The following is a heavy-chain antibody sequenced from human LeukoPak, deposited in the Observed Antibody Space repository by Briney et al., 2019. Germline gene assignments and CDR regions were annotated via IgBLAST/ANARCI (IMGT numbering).Heavy chain of an antibody. CDR3: VRDLGYCSSTICYADY. J-gene: IGHJ4*02. Sequence: GGSPRLSCAASGFTFENYGMSWVRQAPGKGLEWVSGIKGNAASTGYADSVKGRFTISRDNAKKSLYLQMNSLTVEDTALYYCVRDLGYCSSTICYADYWGQGTPVSVSS. V-gene: IGHV3-20*04. D-gene: IGHD2-2*01. CDR2: IKGNAAST. CDR1: GFTFENYG.